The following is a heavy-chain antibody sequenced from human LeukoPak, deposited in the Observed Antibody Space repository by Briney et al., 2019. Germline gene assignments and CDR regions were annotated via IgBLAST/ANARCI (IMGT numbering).Heavy chain of an antibody. Sequence: GGSLRLSCAASGFTFSSYAMGWVRQAPGKGLEWVSAISGSGGSTYYADSVKGRFTISRDNSKNTLYLQMNSLRAEDTAVYYCAKPLYYYDSSGYYYFDYWGQGTLVTLSS. V-gene: IGHV3-23*01. CDR1: GFTFSSYA. J-gene: IGHJ4*02. D-gene: IGHD3-22*01. CDR2: ISGSGGST. CDR3: AKPLYYYDSSGYYYFDY.